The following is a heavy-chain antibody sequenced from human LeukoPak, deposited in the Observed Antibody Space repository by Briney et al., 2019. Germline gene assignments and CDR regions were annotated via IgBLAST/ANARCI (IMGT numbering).Heavy chain of an antibody. D-gene: IGHD6-6*01. Sequence: KASETLSLTCNVSGVSISSSGYYWTWIRQPAGKGLEWIGRIYIDGITDYSPSLKSRLTISLDTSKSQFSLKLSSVTAADTAVYYCARFVFSSSRLDYWGQGILVTVSS. CDR1: GVSISSSGYY. J-gene: IGHJ4*02. CDR2: IYIDGIT. CDR3: ARFVFSSSRLDY. V-gene: IGHV4-61*02.